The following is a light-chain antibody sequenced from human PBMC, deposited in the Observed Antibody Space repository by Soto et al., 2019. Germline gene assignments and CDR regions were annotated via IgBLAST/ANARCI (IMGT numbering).Light chain of an antibody. Sequence: QSVLTQPASVSGSPGQSITISCTGTSSDVGGYNYVSWYQQHPGKAPKLMIYDVSNRPSGVSNRFSGSKSGNTASVTISGVQAEDEADYYCSSYTSSSTLGVFGTGTQLTVL. CDR1: SSDVGGYNY. J-gene: IGLJ7*01. CDR3: SSYTSSSTLGV. CDR2: DVS. V-gene: IGLV2-14*01.